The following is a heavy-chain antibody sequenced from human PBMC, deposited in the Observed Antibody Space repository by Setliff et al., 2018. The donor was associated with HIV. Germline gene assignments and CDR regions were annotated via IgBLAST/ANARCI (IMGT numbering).Heavy chain of an antibody. CDR1: GYSFTTYW. CDR2: IYPGDSDT. Sequence: PGESLKISCKGSGYSFTTYWIGWVRQMPGKGLEWMGMIYPGDSDTRYSPSFQGQVTISADKSISTAYLQWSSLKASDTAMYYCARLLMPRGFSYGSYYYYSMDVWGQGTAVTVSS. D-gene: IGHD5-18*01. CDR3: ARLLMPRGFSYGSYYYYSMDV. J-gene: IGHJ6*02. V-gene: IGHV5-51*01.